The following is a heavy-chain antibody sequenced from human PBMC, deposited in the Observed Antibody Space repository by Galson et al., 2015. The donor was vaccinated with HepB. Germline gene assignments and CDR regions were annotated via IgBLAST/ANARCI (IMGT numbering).Heavy chain of an antibody. V-gene: IGHV1-2*07. J-gene: IGHJ5*02. CDR3: ARGCGGDCSGFDP. CDR2: INPHNGDT. D-gene: IGHD2-21*02. Sequence: SVKVSCKASGYAFTGFYLHWVRQAPGQGLEYMGWINPHNGDTNYTARFQGRVTITRDTSINTFYLDLHSLSFDDTAVFYCARGCGGDCSGFDPWGQGTLVIVSS. CDR1: GYAFTGFY.